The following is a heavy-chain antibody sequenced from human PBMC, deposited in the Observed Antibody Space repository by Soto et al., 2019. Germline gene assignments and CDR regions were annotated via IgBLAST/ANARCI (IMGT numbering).Heavy chain of an antibody. CDR1: GFTFSSYA. CDR2: ISGSGGST. V-gene: IGHV3-23*01. J-gene: IGHJ3*02. Sequence: EVQLLESGGGLVQPGGSLRLSCAASGFTFSSYAMSWVRQAPGKGLEWVSAISGSGGSTYYADSVKGRFTISRDNSKNTLYLQMNSLRAEDRVVYYCAKDQEGLSSPGAFDTWGQGTMVTVSS. D-gene: IGHD2-15*01. CDR3: AKDQEGLSSPGAFDT.